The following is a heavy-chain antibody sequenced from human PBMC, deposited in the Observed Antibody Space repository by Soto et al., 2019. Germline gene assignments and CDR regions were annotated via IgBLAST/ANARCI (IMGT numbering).Heavy chain of an antibody. D-gene: IGHD3-3*01. V-gene: IGHV3-9*01. J-gene: IGHJ4*02. CDR3: AKGRGIITIFGVADDYFDY. CDR1: GFNLDEYA. CDR2: ISWNSGSI. Sequence: EVQLVESGGGLAQPGRSLRLSCAASGFNLDEYAMHWVRQAPGKDLEWVSGISWNSGSIAYAGSVKGRFTISRDNAKNSLYLQMNSLRAEDTAVYYCAKGRGIITIFGVADDYFDYWGQGTLVTVSS.